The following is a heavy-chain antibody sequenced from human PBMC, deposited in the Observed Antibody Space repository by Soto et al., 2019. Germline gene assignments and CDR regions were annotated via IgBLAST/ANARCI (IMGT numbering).Heavy chain of an antibody. CDR3: ARDQWVPLNGMDV. Sequence: QVQLVQSGAEVKKPGASVKVSCKASGSTFTSYAMHGVRQAPGQSLEWMGWINAGNGNTKYSQKFQGRVTITRDTSASTAYMELSSLRSEDTAVYYCARDQWVPLNGMDVWGQGTTVTVSS. CDR1: GSTFTSYA. CDR2: INAGNGNT. J-gene: IGHJ6*02. V-gene: IGHV1-3*01. D-gene: IGHD5-12*01.